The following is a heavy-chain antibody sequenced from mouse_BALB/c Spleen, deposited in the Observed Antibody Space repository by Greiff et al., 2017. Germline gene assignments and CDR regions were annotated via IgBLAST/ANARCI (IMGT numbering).Heavy chain of an antibody. CDR3: AREGGYGAMDY. V-gene: IGHV1-54*01. Sequence: QVQLKQSGAELVRPGTSVKVSCKASGYAFTNYLIEWVKQRPGQGLEWIGVINPGSGGTNYNEKFKGKATLTADKSSSTAYMQLSSLTSDDSAVYCCAREGGYGAMDYWGQGTSVTVSS. CDR1: GYAFTNYL. J-gene: IGHJ4*01. D-gene: IGHD2-14*01. CDR2: INPGSGGT.